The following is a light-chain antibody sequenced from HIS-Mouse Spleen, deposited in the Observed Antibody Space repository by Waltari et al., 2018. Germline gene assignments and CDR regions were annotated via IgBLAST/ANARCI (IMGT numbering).Light chain of an antibody. Sequence: QSVLTQPPSASGTPGQRVTISCSGSSSHIGSNYVSWYQPLPGTAPKPLIYRNNQRPSGVPDRFSGSKSGTSASLAISGLRSEDEADYYCAAWDDSLSGPVFGGGTKLTVL. CDR3: AAWDDSLSGPV. J-gene: IGLJ3*02. CDR2: RNN. CDR1: SSHIGSNY. V-gene: IGLV1-47*01.